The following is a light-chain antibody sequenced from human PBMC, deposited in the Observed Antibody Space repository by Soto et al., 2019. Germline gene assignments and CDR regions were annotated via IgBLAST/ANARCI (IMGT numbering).Light chain of an antibody. J-gene: IGKJ5*01. CDR2: DAS. Sequence: EIVFTQSPGTLSLSPGERATLSCRASQSVSNNYLAWYQQRFGQAPRLLIYDASRRATGIPDRFSGSGSGTDFTLTISGLEPEDFAVYYCQQYDSSPPITFGQGTRLEIK. V-gene: IGKV3-20*01. CDR3: QQYDSSPPIT. CDR1: QSVSNNY.